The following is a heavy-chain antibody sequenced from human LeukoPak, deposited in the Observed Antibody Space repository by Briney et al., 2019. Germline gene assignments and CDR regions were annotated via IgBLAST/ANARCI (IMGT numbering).Heavy chain of an antibody. CDR2: IYYSGST. Sequence: PSETLSLTCAVSGGSISSGGYSWSWIRQPPGKGLEWIGYIYYSGSTNYNPSLKSRVTISVDTSKNQFSLKLSSVTAADTAVYYCASRKLGNDYWGQGTLVTVSS. J-gene: IGHJ4*02. D-gene: IGHD7-27*01. V-gene: IGHV4-61*08. CDR3: ASRKLGNDY. CDR1: GGSISSGGYS.